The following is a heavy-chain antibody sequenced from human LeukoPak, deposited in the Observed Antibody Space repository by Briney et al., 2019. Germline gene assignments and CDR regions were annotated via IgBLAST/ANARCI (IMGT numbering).Heavy chain of an antibody. CDR3: AREIFGARAFQY. CDR1: GDSLNTNTW. Sequence: SGTLSLTCAVSGDSLNTNTWWSWVRQPPGKGLEWTGEIFHSGSTNYHPSLESRLTISMDKSKNSFSLRLTPVTAADTAVYYCAREIFGARAFQYWGQGILVTVSS. V-gene: IGHV4-4*02. D-gene: IGHD3-3*01. CDR2: IFHSGST. J-gene: IGHJ4*02.